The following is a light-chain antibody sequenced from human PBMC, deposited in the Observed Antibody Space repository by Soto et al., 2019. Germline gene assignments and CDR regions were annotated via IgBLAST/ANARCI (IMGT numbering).Light chain of an antibody. J-gene: IGKJ1*01. CDR1: QTVNGW. V-gene: IGKV1-5*01. Sequence: DIPMTQSPSTLSASVGDRVTITCRASQTVNGWLAWYQQKPGKAPKLLIYAASNLESGVPSRFSGSGSASEFTLTISSLQPDDSATYYCQHYNSNPWTFGQGTKV. CDR3: QHYNSNPWT. CDR2: AAS.